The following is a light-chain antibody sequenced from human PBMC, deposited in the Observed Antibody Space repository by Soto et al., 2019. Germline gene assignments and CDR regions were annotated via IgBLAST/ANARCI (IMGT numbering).Light chain of an antibody. CDR1: QSISSW. J-gene: IGKJ1*01. CDR2: RAS. Sequence: DILMTQSPSTLSASVGDRVTITCRASQSISSWLAWYQQKPGKAPDLLIYRASTLKTGIPSRFSGSGSGTEFTITISSLQPDDFASYYCQQYDRASWTFGPGTKVEIK. V-gene: IGKV1-5*03. CDR3: QQYDRASWT.